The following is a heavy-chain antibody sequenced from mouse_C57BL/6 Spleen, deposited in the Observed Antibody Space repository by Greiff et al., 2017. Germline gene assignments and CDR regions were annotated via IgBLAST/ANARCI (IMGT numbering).Heavy chain of an antibody. V-gene: IGHV2-2*01. CDR1: GFLLTSYG. D-gene: IGHD2-3*01. Sequence: VQVVESGPGLVQPSQSLSITCTVSGFLLTSYGVHWVRQSPGKGLEWLGVIWSGGSTDYNAAFISRLSISKDNSKSQFFFKMNSLQADDTAIYYCARNDDGYNVDNAMDYWGQGTSVTVSS. CDR3: ARNDDGYNVDNAMDY. CDR2: IWSGGST. J-gene: IGHJ4*01.